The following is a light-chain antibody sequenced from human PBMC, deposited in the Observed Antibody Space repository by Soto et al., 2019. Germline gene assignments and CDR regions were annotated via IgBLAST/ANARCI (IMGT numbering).Light chain of an antibody. CDR2: KVT. Sequence: QSVLTLPASVSGSPGQPLTISCTGTSSDVGAYNYVSCYQHHPGKVHNRLIYKVTNRSSGVSDRFSGCKSGHTASLTISGLQGEDEADYYCRAKRNSSTIFVFGSRTKV. J-gene: IGLJ1*01. V-gene: IGLV2-14*01. CDR1: SSDVGAYNY. CDR3: RAKRNSSTIFV.